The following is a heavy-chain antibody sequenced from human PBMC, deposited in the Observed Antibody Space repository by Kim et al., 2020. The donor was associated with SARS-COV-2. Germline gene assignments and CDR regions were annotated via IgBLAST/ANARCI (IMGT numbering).Heavy chain of an antibody. Sequence: SETLSLTCTVSGGSISSGGYYWSWIRQHPGKGLEWIGYIYYSGSTYYNPSLKSRVTISVDTSKNQFSLKLSSVTAADTAVYYCARDDPVVPAANYYGMDVWGQGTTVTVSS. J-gene: IGHJ6*02. V-gene: IGHV4-31*03. CDR1: GGSISSGGYY. CDR2: IYYSGST. CDR3: ARDDPVVPAANYYGMDV. D-gene: IGHD2-2*01.